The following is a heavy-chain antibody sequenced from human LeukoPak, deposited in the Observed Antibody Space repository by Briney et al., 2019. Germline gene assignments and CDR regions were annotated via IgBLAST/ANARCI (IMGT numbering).Heavy chain of an antibody. CDR2: ISAYNGNT. J-gene: IGHJ6*02. Sequence: ASVKVSCKASGYTFTSYGISWVRQAPGQGLEWMGSISAYNGNTNYAQKLQGRVTMTTDTSAGTAYMELRSLRSDDTAVYYCARDYYDSSGYYYPLNYYYYGMDVWGQGTTVTVSS. CDR1: GYTFTSYG. CDR3: ARDYYDSSGYYYPLNYYYYGMDV. D-gene: IGHD3-22*01. V-gene: IGHV1-18*01.